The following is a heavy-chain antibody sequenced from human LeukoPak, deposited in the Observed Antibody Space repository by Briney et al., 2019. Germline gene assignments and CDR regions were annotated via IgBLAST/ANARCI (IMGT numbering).Heavy chain of an antibody. D-gene: IGHD6-19*01. V-gene: IGHV4-59*08. CDR3: ARRKRSSGWSNWFDP. Sequence: PSETLSLTCTVYGGSISSYYWSLIRQPPGKGLEWIGYIYYSGSTNYNPSLESRVTISVDTSKNQFSLKLSSVTAADTAVYYCARRKRSSGWSNWFDPWGQGTLVIVSS. J-gene: IGHJ5*02. CDR1: GGSISSYY. CDR2: IYYSGST.